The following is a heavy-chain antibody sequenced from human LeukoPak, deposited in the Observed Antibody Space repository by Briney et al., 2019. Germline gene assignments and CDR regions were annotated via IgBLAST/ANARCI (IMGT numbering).Heavy chain of an antibody. CDR1: GFTFSSYA. V-gene: IGHV3-23*01. D-gene: IGHD3-3*01. CDR2: ITGSGSST. J-gene: IGHJ6*02. Sequence: HAGGSLRLSCAASGFTFSSYAMTWVRQAPGKGLEWVSSITGSGSSTYYADSVKGRFTISRDNSKNTLYVQMNSLRAEDTAVYYCANPRTYYDFWSGYPTPAGMDVWGQGTTVTVSS. CDR3: ANPRTYYDFWSGYPTPAGMDV.